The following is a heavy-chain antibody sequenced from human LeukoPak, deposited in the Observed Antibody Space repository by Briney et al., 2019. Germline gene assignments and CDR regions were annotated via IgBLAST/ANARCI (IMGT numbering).Heavy chain of an antibody. J-gene: IGHJ5*02. CDR1: GGSFSGYY. CDR3: ARGIGYGAGNWFDP. Sequence: SETLSLTCTVYGGSFSGYYWSWIRQPPGKGLEWMGEINHSGSTNYNPSLKSRVTISVDTSKNQFSLKLSSVTAGDTAVYYCARGIGYGAGNWFDPWGEGTLVTVSS. CDR2: INHSGST. V-gene: IGHV4-34*01. D-gene: IGHD4-17*01.